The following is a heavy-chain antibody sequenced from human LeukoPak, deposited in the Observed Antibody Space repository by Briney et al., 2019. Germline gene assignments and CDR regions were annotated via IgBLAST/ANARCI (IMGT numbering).Heavy chain of an antibody. CDR3: ARWYCSSTSCYAGAFDM. J-gene: IGHJ3*02. CDR1: GYTFSNYG. CDR2: ISPYNDYT. D-gene: IGHD2-2*01. V-gene: IGHV1-18*04. Sequence: ASVKVSCKASGYTFSNYGISWVRQAPGQGLEWMGWISPYNDYTNYAQKLQGRVTMTTDTSTSTGYMELRSLRSDDTAVYYCARWYCSSTSCYAGAFDMWGQGTMVTVSS.